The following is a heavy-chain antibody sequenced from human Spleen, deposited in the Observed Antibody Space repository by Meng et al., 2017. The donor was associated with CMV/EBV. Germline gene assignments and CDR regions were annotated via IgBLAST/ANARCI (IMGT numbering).Heavy chain of an antibody. V-gene: IGHV4-61*01. J-gene: IGHJ4*02. Sequence: GSLRLSCTVSGGSVSSGSYYWSWIRQPPGKGLEWIGYIYYSGSTNYNPSLKSRVTISVDTSKNQFSLKLSSVTAADTAVYYCAREEGATGGSDYWGQGTLVTVSS. CDR2: IYYSGST. CDR3: AREEGATGGSDY. D-gene: IGHD1-26*01. CDR1: GGSVSSGSYY.